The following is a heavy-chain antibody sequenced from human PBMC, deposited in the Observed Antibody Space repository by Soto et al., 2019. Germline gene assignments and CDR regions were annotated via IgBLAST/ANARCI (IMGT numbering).Heavy chain of an antibody. CDR3: AKVSRYDVSGPQSVNDY. CDR2: ISGSGADT. D-gene: IGHD3-22*01. V-gene: IGHV3-23*01. J-gene: IGHJ4*02. Sequence: EVQLLESGGGLVQPGGSLRLSCAASGFLLDSYAMTWVRQAPGKGLEWVSGISGSGADTHYADSVQGRFTISRDNFKKTLYLQMNSLGADDTAVYYCAKVSRYDVSGPQSVNDYWGQGTLVTVSS. CDR1: GFLLDSYA.